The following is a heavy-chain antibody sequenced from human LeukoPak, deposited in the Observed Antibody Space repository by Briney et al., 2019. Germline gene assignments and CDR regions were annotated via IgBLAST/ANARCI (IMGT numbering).Heavy chain of an antibody. V-gene: IGHV1-69*13. CDR3: ARAQDGQWYSSSSGYFDY. Sequence: ASVKVSCKASGGTFSSYAISWVRQAPGQGLEWMGGIIPIFGTANYAQKFQGRVTITADESTSTAYMELSSLRSEDTAVYYCARAQDGQWYSSSSGYFDYWGQGTLVTVSS. J-gene: IGHJ4*02. D-gene: IGHD6-6*01. CDR2: IIPIFGTA. CDR1: GGTFSSYA.